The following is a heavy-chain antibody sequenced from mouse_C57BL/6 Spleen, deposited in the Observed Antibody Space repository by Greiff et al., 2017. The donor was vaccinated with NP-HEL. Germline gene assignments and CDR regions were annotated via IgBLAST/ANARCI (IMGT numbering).Heavy chain of an antibody. D-gene: IGHD1-1*01. V-gene: IGHV1-7*01. J-gene: IGHJ3*01. Sequence: VQLQQSGAELAKPGASVKLSCKASGYTFTSYWMHWVKQRPGQGLEWIGYINPSSGYTKYNQKFKDKATLTADKSSSTAYMQLSSLTYEDSAVYYFARSDGSSYEGFAYLGQETLVPVSA. CDR2: INPSSGYT. CDR3: ARSDGSSYEGFAY. CDR1: GYTFTSYW.